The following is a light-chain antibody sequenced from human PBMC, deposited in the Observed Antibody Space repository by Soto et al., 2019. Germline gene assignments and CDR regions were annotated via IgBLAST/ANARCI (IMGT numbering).Light chain of an antibody. V-gene: IGLV2-14*01. CDR2: EVS. J-gene: IGLJ1*01. Sequence: SVLTQPASVSGSPGQSITISCTGTISDVGDYNYVSWYQQHPDKAPKLLLYEVSNRPSGVSNRFSGSKSGITASLTISGLHAEDEADYYCSSYRTGNTYVFGSGTKVTVL. CDR3: SSYRTGNTYV. CDR1: ISDVGDYNY.